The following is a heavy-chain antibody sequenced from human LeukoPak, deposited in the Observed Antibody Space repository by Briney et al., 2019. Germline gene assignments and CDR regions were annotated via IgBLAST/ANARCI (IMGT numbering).Heavy chain of an antibody. CDR3: ANCHSSAWCFDY. Sequence: GTSLILSCAASGFTFSNYGMHWVRQAPGKGLEWVAGTSSDGSSKYYVDSVKGRFTISRDNSKNTLYLQMDSLRAEDTAVYYCANCHSSAWCFDYWGQGTLVTVSS. D-gene: IGHD6-19*01. V-gene: IGHV3-30*18. J-gene: IGHJ4*02. CDR1: GFTFSNYG. CDR2: TSSDGSSK.